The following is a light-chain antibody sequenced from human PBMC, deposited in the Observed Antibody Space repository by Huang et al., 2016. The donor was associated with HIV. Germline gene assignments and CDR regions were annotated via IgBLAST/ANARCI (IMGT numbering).Light chain of an antibody. J-gene: IGKJ2*01. V-gene: IGKV3D-15*01. CDR2: GAS. Sequence: EIVMTQSPATLSVSPGERATLSCRASQSVNINLAWYQQKPCLAPRLLIYGASARATGIPARFSGSGSGTEFTLTISSLQSEDFAVYYCQQYNNWPPATFGQGTKLEIK. CDR1: QSVNIN. CDR3: QQYNNWPPAT.